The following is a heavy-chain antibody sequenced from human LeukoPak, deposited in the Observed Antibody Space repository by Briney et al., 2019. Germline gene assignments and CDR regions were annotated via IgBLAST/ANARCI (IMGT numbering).Heavy chain of an antibody. CDR3: ARQPIDYGPDN. D-gene: IGHD4/OR15-4a*01. Sequence: GESINISCEASGYIFTNYWIGWVRQMPGKGLEWMGIIWPDDSETRYSPSFQGQVTMSVDKSTRTAYLQWSTLKASDSGIYYCARQPIDYGPDNWGQGTRVTVSS. J-gene: IGHJ4*02. CDR1: GYIFTNYW. V-gene: IGHV5-51*01. CDR2: IWPDDSET.